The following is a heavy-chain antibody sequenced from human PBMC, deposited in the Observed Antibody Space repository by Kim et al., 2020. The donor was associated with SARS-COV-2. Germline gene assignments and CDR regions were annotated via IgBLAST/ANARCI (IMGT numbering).Heavy chain of an antibody. CDR2: ISSDGRST. CDR1: GFTFRGYW. J-gene: IGHJ6*02. CDR3: ARVSSYSMDV. V-gene: IGHV3-74*01. Sequence: GGSLRLSCAVSGFTFRGYWMHWVRQAPGEGLVWVSVISSDGRSTNNADSVKGRFTISRDNAMNTLYLQMNSLRDEDTAVYYCARVSSYSMDVWGQGTTVTVSS. D-gene: IGHD2-15*01.